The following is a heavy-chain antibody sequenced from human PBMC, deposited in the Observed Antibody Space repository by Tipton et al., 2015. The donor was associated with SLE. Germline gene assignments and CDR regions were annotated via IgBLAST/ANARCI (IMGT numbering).Heavy chain of an antibody. J-gene: IGHJ3*02. CDR1: GGSISSGSSY. CDR2: IYISGST. D-gene: IGHD3-22*01. CDR3: ARGTYYYDSSGYLHDAFDI. V-gene: IGHV4-61*02. Sequence: TLSLTCTVSGGSISSGSSYWSWIRQPAGKGLEWIGRIYISGSTNYNPSLKSRVTISVDTSKNQFSLKLSSVTAADTAVYYCARGTYYYDSSGYLHDAFDIWGQGTMVTVSS.